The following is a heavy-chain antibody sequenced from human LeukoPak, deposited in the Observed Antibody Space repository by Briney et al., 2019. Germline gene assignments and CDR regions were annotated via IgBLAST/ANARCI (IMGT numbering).Heavy chain of an antibody. V-gene: IGHV3-33*06. CDR2: IWYDGSNK. D-gene: IGHD6-13*01. J-gene: IGHJ1*01. CDR1: GFTFSSYG. CDR3: AKSPIAAAGTRYFQY. Sequence: GRSLRLSCAASGFTFSSYGMHWVRQAPGKGLEWVAVIWYDGSNKYYADSVKGRFTISRDNSKNTLYLQMNSLRAEDTALYYCAKSPIAAAGTRYFQYWGQGTLVIVSS.